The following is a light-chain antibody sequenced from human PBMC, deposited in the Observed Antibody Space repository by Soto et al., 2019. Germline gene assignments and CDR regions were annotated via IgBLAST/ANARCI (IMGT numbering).Light chain of an antibody. CDR3: MQSIQPPLT. J-gene: IGKJ4*01. V-gene: IGKV2D-29*01. CDR2: EVS. Sequence: DIVLTQTPLSLSVMPGQPASISCNSSQSLLYSDGRTYLCWYLQKSGQPPQLLIYEVSNRFSGGPDRFRGSGSATDFTLKISRVEAEDVGVYYCMQSIQPPLTFGGGTTVDIK. CDR1: QSLLYSDGRTY.